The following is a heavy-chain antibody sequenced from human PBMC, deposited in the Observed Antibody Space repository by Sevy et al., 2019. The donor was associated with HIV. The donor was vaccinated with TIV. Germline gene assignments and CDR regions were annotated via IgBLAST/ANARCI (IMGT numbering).Heavy chain of an antibody. Sequence: SETLSLTCTVSGGSISSYYWNWIRQPAGKGLEWIGRIYTSGSTNYNPSLKSRVTMSVDTSKNQFSLKLSSVTAADTAVYYCARDSRGYSGYDDYYYYYGMDVWGQGTTVTVSS. V-gene: IGHV4-4*07. CDR2: IYTSGST. CDR1: GGSISSYY. CDR3: ARDSRGYSGYDDYYYYYGMDV. J-gene: IGHJ6*02. D-gene: IGHD5-12*01.